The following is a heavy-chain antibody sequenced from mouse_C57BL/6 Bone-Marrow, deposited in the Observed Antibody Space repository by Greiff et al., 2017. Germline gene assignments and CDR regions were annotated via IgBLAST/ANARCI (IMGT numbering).Heavy chain of an antibody. J-gene: IGHJ4*01. V-gene: IGHV1-64*01. Sequence: QVQLQQPGAELVKPGASVKLSCKASGYTFTSYWMHWVKQRPGQGLEWIGMIHPNSGSTNYNEKFKSKATLTVDKSSSTAYMQLSSLTSEDSAGYYCARERLRRYYAMDYWGQGTSVTVSS. CDR2: IHPNSGST. D-gene: IGHD2-4*01. CDR1: GYTFTSYW. CDR3: ARERLRRYYAMDY.